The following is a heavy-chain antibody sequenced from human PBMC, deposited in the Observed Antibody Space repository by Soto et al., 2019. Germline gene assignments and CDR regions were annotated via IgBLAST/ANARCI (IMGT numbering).Heavy chain of an antibody. CDR2: INPSGGST. CDR3: ARSLGELYYYDSSDFDY. V-gene: IGHV1-46*01. Sequence: ASVKVSCKASGYTFTSYYMHWVRQAPGQGLEWMGIINPSGGSTSYAQKFQGRVTMTRDTSTSTVYMELSSLRSEDTAVYSCARSLGELYYYDSSDFDYWGQGTLVTVSS. J-gene: IGHJ4*02. CDR1: GYTFTSYY. D-gene: IGHD3-22*01.